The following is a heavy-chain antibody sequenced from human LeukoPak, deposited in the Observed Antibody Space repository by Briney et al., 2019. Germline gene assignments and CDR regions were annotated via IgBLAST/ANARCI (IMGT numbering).Heavy chain of an antibody. D-gene: IGHD1-26*01. V-gene: IGHV1-2*02. J-gene: IGHJ3*02. CDR1: GYTFTGYY. CDR3: ARDEDSGSYHDAFDI. Sequence: ASVKVSCKASGYTFTGYYMHWVRQAPGQGLEWMGWINPNSGGTNYAQKFQGRVTMTRDTSISTAYMELSRLRSDDTAVYYCARDEDSGSYHDAFDIWGQGTMVTVSS. CDR2: INPNSGGT.